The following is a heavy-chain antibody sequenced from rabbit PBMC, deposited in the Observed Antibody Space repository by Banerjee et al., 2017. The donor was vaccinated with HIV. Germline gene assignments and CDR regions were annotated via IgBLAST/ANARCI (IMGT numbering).Heavy chain of an antibody. V-gene: IGHV1S40*01. CDR1: GFSFSSSYY. J-gene: IGHJ4*01. D-gene: IGHD5-1*01. Sequence: QSLEESGGDLVKPGASLTLTCTASGFSFSSSYYMCWVRQAPGKGLEWFACIYTSSSGTTYYASWAKGRFTISKTSSTTVTLQMTSLTAADTATYFCARWNDFGVWNLWGPGTLVTVS. CDR3: ARWNDFGVWNL. CDR2: IYTSSSGTT.